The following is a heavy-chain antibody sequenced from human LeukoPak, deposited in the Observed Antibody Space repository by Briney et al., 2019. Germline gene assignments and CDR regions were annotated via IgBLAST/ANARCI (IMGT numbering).Heavy chain of an antibody. Sequence: PSETLSLTCTVSGGSISSSSYYWGWIRQPPGKGLEWIGSIYYSGSTYYNPSLKSRVTISVDTSKNQFSLKLSSVTAADTAVHYCARTNGDLYFDYWGQGTLVTVSS. CDR2: IYYSGST. CDR1: GGSISSSSYY. D-gene: IGHD4-17*01. V-gene: IGHV4-39*01. J-gene: IGHJ4*02. CDR3: ARTNGDLYFDY.